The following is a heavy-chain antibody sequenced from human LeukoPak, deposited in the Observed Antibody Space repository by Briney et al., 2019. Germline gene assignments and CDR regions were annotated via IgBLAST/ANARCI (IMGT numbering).Heavy chain of an antibody. CDR3: AKDGWYYGLGSGLGGMDV. CDR1: GFAFSSYA. V-gene: IGHV3-23*01. D-gene: IGHD3-10*01. CDR2: ISGSGGST. J-gene: IGHJ6*02. Sequence: PGGSLRLSCAASGFAFSSYAMSWVRQAPGKGLEWVSAISGSGGSTYYADSVKGRFTISRDNSKNTLYLQMNSLRAEDTAVYYCAKDGWYYGLGSGLGGMDVWGQGTTVTVSS.